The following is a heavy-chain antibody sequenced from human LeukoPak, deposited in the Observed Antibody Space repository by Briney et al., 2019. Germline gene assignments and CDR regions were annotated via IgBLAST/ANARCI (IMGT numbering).Heavy chain of an antibody. D-gene: IGHD6-6*01. CDR1: GGSITNPTYH. CDR3: TSEYSSSPAY. V-gene: IGHV4-39*02. CDR2: IYYNGDS. J-gene: IGHJ4*02. Sequence: SETLSLTCTVSGGSITNPTYHWGWVRQPPGKGLEWIGSIYYNGDSYYNLDLKSRLTLSIDTSNNQFSLKLESVTAADTAVYYCTSEYSSSPAYWGQGTLVTVSS.